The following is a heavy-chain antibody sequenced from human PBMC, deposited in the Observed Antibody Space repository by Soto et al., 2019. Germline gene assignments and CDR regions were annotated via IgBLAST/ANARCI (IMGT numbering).Heavy chain of an antibody. D-gene: IGHD3-22*01. J-gene: IGHJ3*02. CDR3: AREDYYDSSGYYYPNAFDI. CDR2: IIPIFGTA. Sequence: QVQLVQSGAEVKKPGSSVKVSCKASGGTFSSYAISWVRQAPGQGLEWMGGIIPIFGTANYAQKFQGRVTMTADESTSTAYMELISLRSEDTAVYYCAREDYYDSSGYYYPNAFDIWGQGTMVTVSS. V-gene: IGHV1-69*01. CDR1: GGTFSSYA.